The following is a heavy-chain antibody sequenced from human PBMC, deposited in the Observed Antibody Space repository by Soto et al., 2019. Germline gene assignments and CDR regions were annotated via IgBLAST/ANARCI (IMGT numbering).Heavy chain of an antibody. V-gene: IGHV3-74*01. CDR3: ARGWFGPDV. CDR2: IDKVGTDS. CDR1: EFTFSGRS. J-gene: IGHJ6*03. Sequence: EVQLVESGGGLVQPGGSLRLSCAASEFTFSGRSVHWVRQAPGKGLVWVSGIDKVGTDSTYADSVKGRFTSSRDNATNTVYLQMNSPRVEDTAVYYCARGWFGPDVWGKGNTVTVSS. D-gene: IGHD3-10*01.